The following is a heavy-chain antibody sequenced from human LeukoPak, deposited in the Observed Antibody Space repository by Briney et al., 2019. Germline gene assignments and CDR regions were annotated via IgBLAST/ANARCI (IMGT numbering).Heavy chain of an antibody. CDR2: ISGSGGAT. V-gene: IGHV3-23*01. CDR1: GFTFSLFA. Sequence: GGSLRLSCAASGFTFSLFAMHWVRRAPGKGLECVSAISGSGGATYHADADSVKGRFTISRDNSKNALYLQINNLRAEDTAVYYCAKDGYNYDSSGHFDYWGQGTLVTVSS. J-gene: IGHJ4*02. CDR3: AKDGYNYDSSGHFDY. D-gene: IGHD3-22*01.